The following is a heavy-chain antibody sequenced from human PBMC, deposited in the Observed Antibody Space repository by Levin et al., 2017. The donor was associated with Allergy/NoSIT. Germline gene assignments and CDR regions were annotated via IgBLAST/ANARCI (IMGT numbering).Heavy chain of an antibody. CDR2: IYTNDDVT. D-gene: IGHD6-19*01. J-gene: IGHJ4*02. Sequence: GGSLRLSCAASGFSVSDNYMAWVRQAAGKGLQWVSVIYTNDDVTYYAESVKGRFTISRDHSKNMLYLQMDSLRAEDTALYYCAKGRRAGSDWVDCWGQGTLVTVSS. CDR3: AKGRRAGSDWVDC. V-gene: IGHV3-66*01. CDR1: GFSVSDNY.